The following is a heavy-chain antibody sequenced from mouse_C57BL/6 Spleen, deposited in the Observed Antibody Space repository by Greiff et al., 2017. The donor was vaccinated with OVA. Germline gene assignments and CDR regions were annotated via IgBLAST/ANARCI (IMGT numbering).Heavy chain of an antibody. J-gene: IGHJ2*01. CDR3: ARSQDYDGYFDY. D-gene: IGHD2-4*01. Sequence: QVQLQQSGAELMKPGASVKLSCKATGYTFTGYWIEWVKQRPGHGLEWIGEILPGSGSTNYHEKFKGKATFTADTSSNTAYMQRSSLTTEDSAIYYGARSQDYDGYFDYWGQGTTLTVSA. CDR2: ILPGSGST. CDR1: GYTFTGYW. V-gene: IGHV1-9*01.